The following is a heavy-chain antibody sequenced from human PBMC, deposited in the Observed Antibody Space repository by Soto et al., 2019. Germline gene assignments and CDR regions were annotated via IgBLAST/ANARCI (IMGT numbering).Heavy chain of an antibody. D-gene: IGHD6-13*01. CDR3: GRDSQAAGRLKCYGMDV. Sequence: QVQLQESGPGLVKPSQTLSVTCTVSGGSISSGGYYWTWIRQHPGKGLEWIGFIYHSGSTKYNPSLTSRLTMSVTMSKNHVPRKLSSVTAADTAVHDCGRDSQAAGRLKCYGMDVWGQGTTVTVSS. CDR1: GGSISSGGYY. V-gene: IGHV4-31*03. CDR2: IYHSGST. J-gene: IGHJ6*01.